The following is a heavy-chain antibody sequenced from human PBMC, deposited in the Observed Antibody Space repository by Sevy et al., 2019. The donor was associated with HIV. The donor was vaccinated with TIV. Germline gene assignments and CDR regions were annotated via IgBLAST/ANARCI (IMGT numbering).Heavy chain of an antibody. CDR2: ISPYTGDT. D-gene: IGHD2-2*01. Sequence: ASVKVSCRASGYTFRSYGISWVRQAPGQGLEWMGWISPYTGDTDFAQKVQGRISMTSDTSRSTAYMELRSLRSDDTAVYYCVRDKALGFVVIPGALWGGVDYWGQGTLVTVSS. J-gene: IGHJ4*02. V-gene: IGHV1-18*01. CDR1: GYTFRSYG. CDR3: VRDKALGFVVIPGALWGGVDY.